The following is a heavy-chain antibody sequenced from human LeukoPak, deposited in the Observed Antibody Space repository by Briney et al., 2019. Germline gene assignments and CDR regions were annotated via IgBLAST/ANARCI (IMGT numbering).Heavy chain of an antibody. CDR3: AKDRHYYDSSGGY. Sequence: GGSLRLSCAASGFTFSSYEMNWVRQAPGKGLEWVSYISSSGSTIYYADSVKGRFTISRDNSKNTLYLQMNSLRAEDTAVYYCAKDRHYYDSSGGYWGQGTLVTVSS. CDR2: ISSSGSTI. CDR1: GFTFSSYE. V-gene: IGHV3-48*03. J-gene: IGHJ4*02. D-gene: IGHD3-22*01.